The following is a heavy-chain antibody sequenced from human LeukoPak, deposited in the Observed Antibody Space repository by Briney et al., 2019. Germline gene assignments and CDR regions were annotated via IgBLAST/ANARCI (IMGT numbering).Heavy chain of an antibody. V-gene: IGHV3-48*04. D-gene: IGHD2-2*01. CDR2: ISSGSSTI. CDR1: GFTFSSYS. J-gene: IGHJ5*02. Sequence: PGGSLRLSCAASGFTFSSYSMNWVRQAPGKGLEWVSYISSGSSTIYYADSVKGRFTISRDNAKNPLLLQMNSLRVEDTAVYHCVRDTTCNWFDPWGQGTLVTVSS. CDR3: VRDTTCNWFDP.